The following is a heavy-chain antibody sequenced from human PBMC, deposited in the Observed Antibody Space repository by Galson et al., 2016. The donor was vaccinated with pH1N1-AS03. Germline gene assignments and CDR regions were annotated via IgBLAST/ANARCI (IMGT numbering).Heavy chain of an antibody. CDR1: GGTFGTSA. D-gene: IGHD3-16*01. CDR2: LTPMLNVT. CDR3: ATPGGVGYLDN. V-gene: IGHV1-69*04. Sequence: SVKVSCKASGGTFGTSAISWVRQAPGQGPEWMGRLTPMLNVTSYAQKFQGRVTITAGTSTSTVYMELSSLRSDDTAVYYGATPGGVGYLDNRGRGALVTVSS. J-gene: IGHJ4*02.